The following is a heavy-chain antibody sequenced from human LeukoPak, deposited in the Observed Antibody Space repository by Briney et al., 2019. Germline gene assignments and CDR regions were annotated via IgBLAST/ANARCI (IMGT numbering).Heavy chain of an antibody. CDR3: ARRRYNWNAIDY. D-gene: IGHD1-20*01. Sequence: GGSLRLSCAASGFTFSDYYMSWIRQAPGKGLEWVSYISSSGSTIYYADSVKGRFTMSRDNAKNSLYLQINSLRAEDTAVYYCARRRYNWNAIDYWGQGTLVTVSS. CDR2: ISSSGSTI. J-gene: IGHJ4*02. CDR1: GFTFSDYY. V-gene: IGHV3-11*01.